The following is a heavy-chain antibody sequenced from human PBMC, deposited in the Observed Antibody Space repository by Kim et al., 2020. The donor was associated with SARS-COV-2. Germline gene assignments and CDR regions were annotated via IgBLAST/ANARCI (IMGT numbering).Heavy chain of an antibody. J-gene: IGHJ4*02. D-gene: IGHD2-15*01. CDR3: VKDREYCSGGTCYNGILDH. CDR2: ISHDGIKE. V-gene: IGHV3-30*18. CDR1: GFTFSNYA. Sequence: GGSLRLSCAASGFTFSNYAMHWVLQAPGKGLEWMAVISHDGIKEYYGDSVKGRFTISRDNSRNTLSLQMNSLRGEDTAVYSCVKDREYCSGGTCYNGILDHWGQGTLVTVSS.